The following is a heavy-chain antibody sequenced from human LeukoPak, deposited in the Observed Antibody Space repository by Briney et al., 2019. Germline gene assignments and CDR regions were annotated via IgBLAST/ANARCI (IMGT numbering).Heavy chain of an antibody. CDR2: VDPKDGET. CDR1: GYTFDDNY. CDR3: TTTNVGNSPRDY. Sequence: AASVKVSCKASGYTFDDNYMHWVQQAPGKGPEWMGFVDPKDGETVYAEKFQDRVTLSADTSIDTAYMELSSLTSEDTAMYYCTTTNVGNSPRDYWGQGTLVTVSS. D-gene: IGHD3-3*01. J-gene: IGHJ4*02. V-gene: IGHV1-69-2*01.